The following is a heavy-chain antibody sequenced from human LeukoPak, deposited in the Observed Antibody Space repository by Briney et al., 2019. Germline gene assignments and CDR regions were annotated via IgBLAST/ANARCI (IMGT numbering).Heavy chain of an antibody. D-gene: IGHD3-16*02. Sequence: GGSLRLSCAASGFTFSSHTMNWVRQAPGKGLEWVSSIVNSSYIYYADSVKGRFTISRDNAKNSLYLQMNSLRAEDTAVYYCARDRRFYDYAWGSYRFNAFDIWGQGTMVTVSS. CDR3: ARDRRFYDYAWGSYRFNAFDI. V-gene: IGHV3-21*01. CDR2: IVNSSYI. J-gene: IGHJ3*02. CDR1: GFTFSSHT.